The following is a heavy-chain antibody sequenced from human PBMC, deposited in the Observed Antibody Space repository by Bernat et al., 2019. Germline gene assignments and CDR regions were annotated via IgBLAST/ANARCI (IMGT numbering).Heavy chain of an antibody. V-gene: IGHV1-46*01. CDR3: ARESSIAARRRVHDAFDI. CDR1: GYTFTSYY. J-gene: IGHJ3*02. D-gene: IGHD6-6*01. CDR2: INPRGRST. Sequence: RVQGGAEGGKPGASVSVSCKASGYTFTSYYVPWVRQASAQGLEWLGIINPRGRSTGYAQKFQGRVTMSRDTSTSTVYMELSSLRAEDTAVYSCARESSIAARRRVHDAFDIWGQGTMVTVSS.